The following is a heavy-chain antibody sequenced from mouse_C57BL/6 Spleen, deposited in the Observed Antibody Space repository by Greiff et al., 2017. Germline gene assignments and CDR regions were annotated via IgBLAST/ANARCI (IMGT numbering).Heavy chain of an antibody. CDR2: INPYNGDT. Sequence: EVQLQESGPELVKPGDSVKISCKASGYSFTGYFMNWVMQSHGKSLEWIGRINPYNGDTFYNQKFKGKATLTVDKSSSTAHMELRSLTSEDSAVYYCARPIYDGYYVFAYWGQGTLVTVSA. D-gene: IGHD2-3*01. CDR3: ARPIYDGYYVFAY. CDR1: GYSFTGYF. V-gene: IGHV1-20*01. J-gene: IGHJ3*01.